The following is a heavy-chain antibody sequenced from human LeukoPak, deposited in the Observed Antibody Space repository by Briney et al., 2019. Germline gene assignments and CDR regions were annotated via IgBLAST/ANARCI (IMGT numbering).Heavy chain of an antibody. J-gene: IGHJ4*02. D-gene: IGHD2-2*03. V-gene: IGHV3-23*01. CDR2: ISGSGGST. CDR1: GFTFSSYA. CDR3: AKQRNGYCSSTSCYANYFDY. Sequence: QAGGSLRLSCAASGFTFSSYAMSWVRQAPGKGLEWVSAISGSGGSTYYADSVKGRFTISRDNSKNTLYLQMNSLRAEDTAVYYCAKQRNGYCSSTSCYANYFDYWGQGTLVTVSS.